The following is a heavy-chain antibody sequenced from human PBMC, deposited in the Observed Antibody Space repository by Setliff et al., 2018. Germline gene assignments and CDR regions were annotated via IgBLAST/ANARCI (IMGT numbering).Heavy chain of an antibody. D-gene: IGHD5-18*01. Sequence: ASVKVSCKASRYTFTSYGVHWVRQAPGQRLEWMGWINAANGNTKYSQKFQGRVTITRDTSASTVYMELSSLRTEDTAVYYCAREGVDTRSSTDYRYYMDVWGKGTTVTVSS. V-gene: IGHV1-3*01. CDR3: AREGVDTRSSTDYRYYMDV. J-gene: IGHJ6*03. CDR1: RYTFTSYG. CDR2: INAANGNT.